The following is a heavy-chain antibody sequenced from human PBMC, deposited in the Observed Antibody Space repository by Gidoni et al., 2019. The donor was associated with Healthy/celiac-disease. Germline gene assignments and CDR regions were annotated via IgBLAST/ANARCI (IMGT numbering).Heavy chain of an antibody. J-gene: IGHJ4*02. V-gene: IGHV1-2*02. CDR1: GYTFTGSY. D-gene: IGHD1-1*01. CDR2: INPSSGGT. CDR3: ARGDSNDENDY. Sequence: QVQLVQSGAEVKKPGAAVKVSCKASGYTFTGSYMHWVRQAPGQGLEWMGWINPSSGGTNYAQKFQGRVTMTRDTSISTAYMELSRLRSDDTAVYYCARGDSNDENDYWGQGTLVTVSS.